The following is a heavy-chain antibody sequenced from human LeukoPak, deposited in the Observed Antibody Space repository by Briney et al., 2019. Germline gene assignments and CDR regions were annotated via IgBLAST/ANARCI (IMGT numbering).Heavy chain of an antibody. J-gene: IGHJ5*02. CDR1: GFTFSSYG. V-gene: IGHV3-33*01. CDR3: VRGVGVSRFNYFDP. CDR2: IWYDGSNK. D-gene: IGHD6-13*01. Sequence: GRSLRLSCAASGFTFSSYGMHWVRQAPGKGLEWVALIWYDGSNKYYADSVKGRFTISRDNSKNTLFLQMNSLRDDDTAVYYCVRGVGVSRFNYFDPWGQGTLVIVSS.